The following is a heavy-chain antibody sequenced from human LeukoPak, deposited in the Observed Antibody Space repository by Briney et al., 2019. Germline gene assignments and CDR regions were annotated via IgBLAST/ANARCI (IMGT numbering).Heavy chain of an antibody. D-gene: IGHD6-19*01. CDR3: AREGVVAVADRYNWFDP. Sequence: ASVKVSCKASGYTFTSYYMHWVRQAPGQGLEWMGIINPSGGSTSYAQKFQGRVTMTRDTSTSTVYTELSSLRSEDTAVYYCAREGVVAVADRYNWFDPWGQGTLVTVSS. V-gene: IGHV1-46*01. CDR2: INPSGGST. CDR1: GYTFTSYY. J-gene: IGHJ5*02.